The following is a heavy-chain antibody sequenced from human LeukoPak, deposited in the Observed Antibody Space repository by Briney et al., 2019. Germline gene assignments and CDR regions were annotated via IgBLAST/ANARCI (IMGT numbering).Heavy chain of an antibody. J-gene: IGHJ4*02. CDR2: IYYSGST. CDR3: ARVGLKAARPGQTLAYYFDY. V-gene: IGHV4-39*07. CDR1: GGSISSSSYY. Sequence: SETLSLTCTVSGGSISSSSYYWGWIRQPPGKGLEWIGSIYYSGSTYYNPSLKSRVTISVDTSKSQFSLKLSSVTAADTAVYYCARVGLKAARPGQTLAYYFDYWGQGTLVTVSS. D-gene: IGHD6-6*01.